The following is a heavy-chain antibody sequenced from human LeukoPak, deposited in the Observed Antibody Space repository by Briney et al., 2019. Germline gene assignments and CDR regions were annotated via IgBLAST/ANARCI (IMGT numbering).Heavy chain of an antibody. Sequence: GGSLRLSCAASGFTFSSYSMNWVRQALGKGLEWVSSISSSSTIYYADSVKGRFTISRDNAKNSLYLQMNSLRAEDTAVYYCARVLNGYYYYGMDVWGQGTTVTVSS. D-gene: IGHD2-8*01. J-gene: IGHJ6*02. CDR1: GFTFSSYS. V-gene: IGHV3-69-1*01. CDR2: ISSSSTI. CDR3: ARVLNGYYYYGMDV.